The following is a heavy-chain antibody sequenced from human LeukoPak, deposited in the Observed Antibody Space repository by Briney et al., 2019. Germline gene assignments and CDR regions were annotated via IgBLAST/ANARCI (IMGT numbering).Heavy chain of an antibody. Sequence: SQTLSLTCTVSGGSISSGGYYWGWIRQPPGKGLEWIGSIYYTGSTYYTPSLRSRVTISVDTSKNQFSLKLSAVTAADTAVYYCARVVRDGSGYNYYFDYWGQGTLVTVSS. D-gene: IGHD3-22*01. CDR3: ARVVRDGSGYNYYFDY. J-gene: IGHJ4*02. CDR2: IYYTGST. V-gene: IGHV4-39*01. CDR1: GGSISSGGYY.